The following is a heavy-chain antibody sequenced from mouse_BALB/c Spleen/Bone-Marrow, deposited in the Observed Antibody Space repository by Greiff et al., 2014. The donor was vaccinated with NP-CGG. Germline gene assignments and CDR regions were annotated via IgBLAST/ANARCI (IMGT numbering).Heavy chain of an antibody. CDR1: GFKIKDTY. CDR2: IDPANGNT. J-gene: IGHJ3*01. V-gene: IGHV14-3*02. D-gene: IGHD1-1*01. CDR3: APYYYGSSQFAY. Sequence: VQLKGSGGELLKPGASGKLFFTTFGFKIKDTYMHWGKQRPEQGLGGIGRIDPANGNTKYDPKFQGKATMTADTSSNTAYLQLSSLTSEDTAVYYCAPYYYGSSQFAYWGQGTLVTVSA.